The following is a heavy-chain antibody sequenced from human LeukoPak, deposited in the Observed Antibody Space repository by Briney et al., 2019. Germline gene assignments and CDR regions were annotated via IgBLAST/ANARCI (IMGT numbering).Heavy chain of an antibody. Sequence: SETLSLTCTVSGGSISSYYRSWIRQPAGKGLEWIGRIYTSGSTNYNPSLKSRVTMSVDTSKNQFSLKLSSVTAADTAVYYCARGQYYYGSGSYAKLDYWGQGTLVTVSS. CDR2: IYTSGST. CDR1: GGSISSYY. J-gene: IGHJ4*02. V-gene: IGHV4-4*07. D-gene: IGHD3-10*01. CDR3: ARGQYYYGSGSYAKLDY.